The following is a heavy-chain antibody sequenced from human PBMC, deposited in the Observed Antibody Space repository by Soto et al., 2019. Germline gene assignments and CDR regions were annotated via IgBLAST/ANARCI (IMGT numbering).Heavy chain of an antibody. J-gene: IGHJ5*02. CDR2: IDPSDSYT. V-gene: IGHV5-10-1*01. D-gene: IGHD3-22*01. Sequence: GESLKISCKGSGYSFTSYWISWVRQMPGKGLEWMGRIDPSDSYTNYSPSFQGHVTISADKSISTAYLQWRSLKASDTAMYYCARRAYSYDSSGYSWFDPWGQGTLVTVSS. CDR1: GYSFTSYW. CDR3: ARRAYSYDSSGYSWFDP.